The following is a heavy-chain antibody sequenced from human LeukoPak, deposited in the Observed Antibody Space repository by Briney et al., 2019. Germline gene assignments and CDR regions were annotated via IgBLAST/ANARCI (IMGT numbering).Heavy chain of an antibody. V-gene: IGHV1-3*01. Sequence: GASVKVSCKASGYTFTSYAMHWVRQAPGQRLEWMGWINAGNGNTKHSQKFQGRVTITRDTSASTAYMELSSLRSEDTAVYYCARVVKGANYFDYWGQGTLVTVSS. CDR2: INAGNGNT. D-gene: IGHD3-22*01. J-gene: IGHJ4*02. CDR3: ARVVKGANYFDY. CDR1: GYTFTSYA.